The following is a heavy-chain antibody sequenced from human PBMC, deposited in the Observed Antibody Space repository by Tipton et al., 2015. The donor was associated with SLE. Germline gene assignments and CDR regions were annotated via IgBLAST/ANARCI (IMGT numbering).Heavy chain of an antibody. CDR1: GFTLSSNY. CDR2: IYSGGTT. Sequence: GSLRLSCAASGFTLSSNYMSWVRQAPGQGLEWVSLIYSGGTTYYADSVKGRFTISRDNSNNTLYLQINNLRAEDTAIYYCARVGTSSSYYGMDVWGQGTTVTVSS. D-gene: IGHD3-10*01. CDR3: ARVGTSSSYYGMDV. V-gene: IGHV3-53*01. J-gene: IGHJ6*02.